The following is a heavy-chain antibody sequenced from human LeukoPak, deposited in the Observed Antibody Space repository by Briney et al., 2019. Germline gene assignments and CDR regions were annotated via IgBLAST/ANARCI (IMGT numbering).Heavy chain of an antibody. CDR2: ISSSGSYI. V-gene: IGHV3-21*01. Sequence: PGGSLRLSCAASGFTFSSYSMNWVRQAPGKGLEWVSSISSSGSYIYYADSVKGRFTISRDNAKNSLYLQMNSLRAEDTAVYYCARKPRVGGWGQGTLVTVSS. D-gene: IGHD6-19*01. CDR3: ARKPRVGG. J-gene: IGHJ4*02. CDR1: GFTFSSYS.